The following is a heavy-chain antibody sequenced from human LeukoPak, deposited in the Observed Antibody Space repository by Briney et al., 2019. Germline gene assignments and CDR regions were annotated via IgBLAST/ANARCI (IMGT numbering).Heavy chain of an antibody. D-gene: IGHD5-18*01. CDR2: ISYDGSNK. Sequence: GRSLRLSCAASGFTFSSYAMHWVRQAPGKGLEWVAAISYDGSNKYYADSVKGRITISRHNSKNTLYLQMNSLRAEDTAVYYCARATNTAMVDYWGQGTLVTVSS. CDR3: ARATNTAMVDY. V-gene: IGHV3-30*14. J-gene: IGHJ4*02. CDR1: GFTFSSYA.